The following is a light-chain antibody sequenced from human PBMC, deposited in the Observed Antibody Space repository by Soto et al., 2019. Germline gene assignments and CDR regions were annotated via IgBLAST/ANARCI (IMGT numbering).Light chain of an antibody. J-gene: IGKJ1*01. CDR1: QSVSNN. CDR2: GAS. V-gene: IGKV3-20*01. CDR3: QQYDTSPWT. Sequence: EIVMTQSPVTLSLSPGERAPLSCWAGQSVSNNLAWYQQKPGQSPRLLIYGASNRASGISDRFSGSGSGTDFTLTIYRLEPEDFAVYYCQQYDTSPWTFGQGTKVDI.